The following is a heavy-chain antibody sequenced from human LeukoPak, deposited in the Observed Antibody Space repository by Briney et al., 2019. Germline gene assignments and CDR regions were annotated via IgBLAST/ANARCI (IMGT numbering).Heavy chain of an antibody. CDR3: ARGENYDILTGYLFDY. J-gene: IGHJ4*02. CDR2: IYYSGST. V-gene: IGHV4-30-4*01. CDR1: GGSISSGDYY. D-gene: IGHD3-9*01. Sequence: PSQTLSLTCTVSGGSISSGDYYWSWIRLPPGKGLEWIGYIYYSGSTYYNPSLKSRVTISVDTSKNQFSLKLSSVTAADTAVYYCARGENYDILTGYLFDYWGQGTLVTVSS.